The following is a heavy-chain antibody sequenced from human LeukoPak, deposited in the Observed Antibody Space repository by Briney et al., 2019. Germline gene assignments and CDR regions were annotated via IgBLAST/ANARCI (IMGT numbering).Heavy chain of an antibody. D-gene: IGHD6-13*01. J-gene: IGHJ4*02. CDR1: GFTFSSYA. Sequence: PGGSLRLSCAASGFTFSSYAMSWVRQAPGKGLEWVSAISGSGGSTYYADSVKGRLTISRDNSKNTLYLQMNSLRAEDTAVYYCAKDPVGSSWFFDYWGQGTLVTVSS. CDR3: AKDPVGSSWFFDY. CDR2: ISGSGGST. V-gene: IGHV3-23*01.